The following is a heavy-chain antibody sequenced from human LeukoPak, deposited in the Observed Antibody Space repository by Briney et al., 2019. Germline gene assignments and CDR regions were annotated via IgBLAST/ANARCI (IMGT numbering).Heavy chain of an antibody. D-gene: IGHD3-22*01. V-gene: IGHV1-18*01. Sequence: ASVKVSCKASGYTFSSYGISWVRQAPGQGLEWMGWITAYNGNTNYAQKLQDRVTMTTDTSTSTAYMELRSPGSDDTAVYFCARDGVSFYYDSSAHFDYWGQGTLVTVSS. J-gene: IGHJ4*02. CDR3: ARDGVSFYYDSSAHFDY. CDR1: GYTFSSYG. CDR2: ITAYNGNT.